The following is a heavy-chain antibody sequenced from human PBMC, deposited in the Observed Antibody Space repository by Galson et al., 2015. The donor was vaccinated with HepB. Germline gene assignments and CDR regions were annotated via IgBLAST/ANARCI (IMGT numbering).Heavy chain of an antibody. J-gene: IGHJ4*02. Sequence: SLRLSCAASGFTVSSNYMSWVRQAPGKGLEWVSVIYSGGSTYYADSVKGRFTISRHNSKNTLYLQMNSLRAEDTAVYYCARGSPWGRYYYDSSGYYYFDYWGQGTLVTVSS. D-gene: IGHD3-22*01. V-gene: IGHV3-53*04. CDR1: GFTVSSNY. CDR2: IYSGGST. CDR3: ARGSPWGRYYYDSSGYYYFDY.